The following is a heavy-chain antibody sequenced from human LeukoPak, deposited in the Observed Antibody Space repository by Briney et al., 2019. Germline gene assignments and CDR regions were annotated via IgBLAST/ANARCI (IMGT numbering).Heavy chain of an antibody. D-gene: IGHD3-10*01. Sequence: GGSLRLSCAASGFTFSSYGMHWVRQAPGKGLEWVAVIWYDGSNKYYADSVKGRFTISRDNSKNTLYLQMNSLRAEDTAVYYCAKEGSITMVRGVRGDYWGQGTLVTVSS. CDR2: IWYDGSNK. CDR1: GFTFSSYG. J-gene: IGHJ4*02. CDR3: AKEGSITMVRGVRGDY. V-gene: IGHV3-33*06.